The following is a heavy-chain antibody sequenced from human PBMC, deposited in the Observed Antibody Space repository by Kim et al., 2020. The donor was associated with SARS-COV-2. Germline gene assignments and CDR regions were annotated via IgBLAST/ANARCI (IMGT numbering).Heavy chain of an antibody. Sequence: SEXLSLTCAVYSGSFSGYYWSWIRQPPGKGLEWIGEINHSGSTNYNPSLKSRVTISVDTSKNQFSLKLSSVTAADTAVYYCARGGGYYGSGRLLDWGQGTLVTVSS. J-gene: IGHJ4*02. CDR3: ARGGGYYGSGRLLD. CDR1: SGSFSGYY. V-gene: IGHV4-34*01. D-gene: IGHD3-10*01. CDR2: INHSGST.